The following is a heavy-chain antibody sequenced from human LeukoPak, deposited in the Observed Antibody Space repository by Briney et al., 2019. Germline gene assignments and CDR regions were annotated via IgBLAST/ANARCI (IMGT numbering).Heavy chain of an antibody. Sequence: GGSLRLSCEASGFTFSDPYMSWIRQAPGKGLECLSYISGSGTDINYADSVRGRFTISRDNAKNTLYLQMNSLRAEDTAVYYCAKDISSGWPYCFDYWGQGTLVTVSS. CDR1: GFTFSDPY. V-gene: IGHV3-11*05. CDR2: ISGSGTDI. D-gene: IGHD6-19*01. CDR3: AKDISSGWPYCFDY. J-gene: IGHJ4*02.